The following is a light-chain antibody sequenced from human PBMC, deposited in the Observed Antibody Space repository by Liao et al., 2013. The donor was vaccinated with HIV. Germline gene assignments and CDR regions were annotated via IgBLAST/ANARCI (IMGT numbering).Light chain of an antibody. V-gene: IGLV3-1*01. CDR2: QDS. CDR3: QTWDSSTACVV. Sequence: SYELTQPPSVSVSPGQTASITCSADKLGDKYACWYQQKPGQSPVLVIYQDSMRPSGIPERFSGSNSGNTATLTISGTQAMDEADYYCQTWDSSTACVVFGGGTKLTVL. CDR1: KLGDKY. J-gene: IGLJ2*01.